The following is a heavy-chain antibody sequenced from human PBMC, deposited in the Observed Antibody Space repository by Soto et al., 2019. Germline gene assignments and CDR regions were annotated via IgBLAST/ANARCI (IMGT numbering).Heavy chain of an antibody. J-gene: IGHJ6*02. V-gene: IGHV1-2*02. CDR1: GYTFTGYY. D-gene: IGHD6-13*01. CDR2: INPNSGGT. CDR3: ARGSKQQLVYYYYGMDV. Sequence: QVQLVQSGAEVKKPGASVKVSCKASGYTFTGYYMHWVRQAPGQGLEWMGWINPNSGGTNYAQKCQGRVTMTRDTSISTAYMELSRLRSDDTAVYYCARGSKQQLVYYYYGMDVWGQGTTVTVSS.